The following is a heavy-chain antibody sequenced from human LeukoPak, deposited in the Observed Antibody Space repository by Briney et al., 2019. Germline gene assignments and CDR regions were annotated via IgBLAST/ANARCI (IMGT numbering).Heavy chain of an antibody. V-gene: IGHV1-3*01. CDR2: INAGNGNT. J-gene: IGHJ4*02. CDR1: GYTFTSYA. Sequence: ASVKVSCKASGYTFTSYAMHWVRQAPGQRLEWMGWINAGNGNTKYSQKFQGRVTITRDTSASTAYMELRNLRSDDTAVYYCAREGLGELTLDYWGQGTLVTVSS. CDR3: AREGLGELTLDY. D-gene: IGHD3-16*01.